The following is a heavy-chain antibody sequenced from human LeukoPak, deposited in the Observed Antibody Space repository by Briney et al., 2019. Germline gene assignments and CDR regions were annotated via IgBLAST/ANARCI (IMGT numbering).Heavy chain of an antibody. CDR1: GFTVSSSY. J-gene: IGHJ3*02. CDR3: ARDTIGRAFDI. V-gene: IGHV3-53*01. CDR2: IYSGGST. D-gene: IGHD3-3*01. Sequence: GSLKLSCSASGFTVSSSYLSWVRQAPGKGLEWVSVIYSGGSTYYADSVKGRFTISRDNSKNTLYLQMNSLRAEDTAVYYCARDTIGRAFDIWGQGTMVTVSS.